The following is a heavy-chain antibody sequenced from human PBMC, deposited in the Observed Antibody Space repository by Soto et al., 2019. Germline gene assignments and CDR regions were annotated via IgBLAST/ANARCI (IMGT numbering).Heavy chain of an antibody. CDR1: GGSISSGGYY. J-gene: IGHJ4*02. Sequence: SETLSLTCTVSGGSISSGGYYWNWIRQHPGKGLEWIGYIYYTGSTNYNPSLKSRVTMSLDTSKNQLSLRLTSVTAADTAVYYCARGTSNCSWKFDYWGQGILVTVSS. CDR3: ARGTSNCSWKFDY. D-gene: IGHD6-13*01. V-gene: IGHV4-61*08. CDR2: IYYTGST.